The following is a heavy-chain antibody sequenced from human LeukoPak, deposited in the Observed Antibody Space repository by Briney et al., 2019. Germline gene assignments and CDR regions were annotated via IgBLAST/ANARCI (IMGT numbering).Heavy chain of an antibody. V-gene: IGHV3-23*01. CDR2: ISGSGGST. CDR1: GVTFSSYW. D-gene: IGHD2-21*01. Sequence: GGSLRLSCAASGVTFSSYWMSWVRQAPGKGLEWVSEISGSGGSTYYADSVKGRFTISRDNSKNTLYLQMNSLRAEDTAVYYCAKEIVVVIANYYFDYWGQGTLVTVSS. CDR3: AKEIVVVIANYYFDY. J-gene: IGHJ4*02.